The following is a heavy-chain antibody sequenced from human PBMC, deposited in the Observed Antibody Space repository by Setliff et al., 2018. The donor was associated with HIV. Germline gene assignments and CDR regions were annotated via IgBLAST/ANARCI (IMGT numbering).Heavy chain of an antibody. CDR1: GFTFSDYT. CDR3: AKERLYGSGRAFDY. D-gene: IGHD3-10*01. J-gene: IGHJ4*02. V-gene: IGHV3-23*01. Sequence: LRLSCAASGFTFSDYTMSWVRQAPGKGLEWVSSISYNGGTTYYADSVKGRFTISRDNFKNTLYLQMDSLRAEDTALYYCAKERLYGSGRAFDYWGQGTLVTGSS. CDR2: ISYNGGTT.